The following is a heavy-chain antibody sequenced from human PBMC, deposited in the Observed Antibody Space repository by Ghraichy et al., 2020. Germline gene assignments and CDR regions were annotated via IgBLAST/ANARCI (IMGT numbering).Heavy chain of an antibody. CDR2: IYWNDDK. D-gene: IGHD3-3*01. V-gene: IGHV2-5*01. Sequence: SGPTLVKPTQTLTLTCTFSGFSLSTSGVGVGWIRQPPGKALEWLALIYWNDDKRYSPSLKSRLTITKDTYKNQVVLTMTNMDPVDTATYYCAHSLYDFWNGSSNLFDPWGQGTLVTVSS. J-gene: IGHJ5*02. CDR1: GFSLSTSGVG. CDR3: AHSLYDFWNGSSNLFDP.